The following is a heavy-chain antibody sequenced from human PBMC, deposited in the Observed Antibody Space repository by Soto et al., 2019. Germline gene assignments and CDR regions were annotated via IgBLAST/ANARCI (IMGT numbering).Heavy chain of an antibody. CDR2: IYYSGST. Sequence: QVQLQESGPGLVKPSETLSLTCTVSGGSISSYYWSWIRPPPGKGLEWIGYIYYSGSTNYNPSLKSRVTISVDTSKNQFSLKLSSVTAADTAVYYCARETTIFGVTIFDYWGQGTLVTVSS. CDR1: GGSISSYY. V-gene: IGHV4-59*01. D-gene: IGHD3-3*01. CDR3: ARETTIFGVTIFDY. J-gene: IGHJ4*02.